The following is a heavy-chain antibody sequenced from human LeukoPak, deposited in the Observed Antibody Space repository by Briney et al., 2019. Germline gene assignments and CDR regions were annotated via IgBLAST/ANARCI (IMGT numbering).Heavy chain of an antibody. CDR1: GGSISSSSYY. CDR2: IYYSGST. J-gene: IGHJ4*02. V-gene: IGHV4-39*07. Sequence: SETLSLTCTVSGGSISSSSYYWGWIRQPPGKGLEWIGSIYYSGSTNYNPSLKSRVTMSVDTSKNQFSLKLSSVTAADTAVYYCARGFGNYFARSGYYVYFDYWGQGTLVTVSS. D-gene: IGHD3-22*01. CDR3: ARGFGNYFARSGYYVYFDY.